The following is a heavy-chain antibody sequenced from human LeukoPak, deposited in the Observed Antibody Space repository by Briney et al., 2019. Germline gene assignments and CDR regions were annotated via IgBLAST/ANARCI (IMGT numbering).Heavy chain of an antibody. D-gene: IGHD2-21*01. V-gene: IGHV3-74*01. CDR1: GFIFSSHW. CDR3: ARVSQFPGISSDY. Sequence: RPGGSLRLSCAASGFIFSSHWMHWVRQAPGKGLVWVSRISSDGWSTSYADSVKGRFTASRDNAENTLYLQMNSLRAEDTAVYHCARVSQFPGISSDYWGQGSLVTVSS. J-gene: IGHJ4*02. CDR2: ISSDGWST.